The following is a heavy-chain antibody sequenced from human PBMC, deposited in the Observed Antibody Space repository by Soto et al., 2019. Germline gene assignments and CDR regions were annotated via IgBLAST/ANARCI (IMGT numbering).Heavy chain of an antibody. D-gene: IGHD1-20*01. Sequence: PGGSLRLSCAASGFTFGDYAMTWVRQAPGKGLEWVSTTGATGRNTYYADSVKGRFTVSRDNSKNTLDLQMSNLRAEDTAVYYCATVHNTSRSFDYWGQGTLVTVSS. CDR1: GFTFGDYA. CDR3: ATVHNTSRSFDY. CDR2: TGATGRNT. V-gene: IGHV3-23*01. J-gene: IGHJ4*02.